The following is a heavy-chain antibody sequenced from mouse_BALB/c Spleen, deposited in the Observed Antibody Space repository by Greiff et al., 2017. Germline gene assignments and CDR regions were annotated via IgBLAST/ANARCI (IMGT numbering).Heavy chain of an antibody. J-gene: IGHJ4*01. V-gene: IGHV3-2*02. CDR2: ISYSGST. Sequence: EVQLQESGPGLVKPSQSLSLTCTVTGFSITSDYAWNWIRQLPGNELEWMGYISYSGSTNYNPSLKSRISITRDTSKNQFFLQLNSVTTEDTATYCCASTTASYAMDYWGQGTSVTVSS. CDR1: GFSITSDYA. CDR3: ASTTASYAMDY. D-gene: IGHD1-2*01.